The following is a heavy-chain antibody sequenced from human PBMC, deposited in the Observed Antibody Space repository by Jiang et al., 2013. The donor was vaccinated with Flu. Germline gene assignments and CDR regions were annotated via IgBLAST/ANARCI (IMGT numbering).Heavy chain of an antibody. CDR2: ISFDGSEK. J-gene: IGHJ4*02. CDR1: GFSFNTYS. Sequence: SGFSFNTYSMHWVRQAPGKGLEWVALISFDGSEKYYADSVKGRFTISRDNSKNMLYVQMNSLRVEDTAMYYCARDHGCDGSGCTDYWGQGALVTVSS. CDR3: ARDHGCDGSGCTDY. D-gene: IGHD3-22*01. V-gene: IGHV3-30-3*01.